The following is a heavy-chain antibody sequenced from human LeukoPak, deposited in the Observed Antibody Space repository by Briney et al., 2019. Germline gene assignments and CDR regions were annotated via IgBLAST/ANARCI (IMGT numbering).Heavy chain of an antibody. CDR2: IIDNGNT. D-gene: IGHD6-6*01. J-gene: IGHJ4*02. CDR3: ATRPADTTWYGVFDY. CDR1: GPHMRNYY. Sequence: SDTLSLLCAFCGPHMRNYYWIWLRQPTGGGLEWMGYIIDNGNTDYNPSVKSRLTMSIDTSRNQFSLKLTSVTAADTALYFCATRPADTTWYGVFDYWGQGMLVTVSP. V-gene: IGHV4-59*07.